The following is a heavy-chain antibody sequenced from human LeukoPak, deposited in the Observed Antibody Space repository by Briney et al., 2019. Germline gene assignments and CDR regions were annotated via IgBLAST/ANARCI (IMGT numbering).Heavy chain of an antibody. V-gene: IGHV3-23*01. CDR1: GFTFSSYA. D-gene: IGHD1-26*01. CDR2: ISRSGGST. J-gene: IGHJ4*02. CDR3: ARGRYYGYYYFDY. Sequence: GASLRLSCAASGFTFSSYAMSWVRQAPGKGLEWVSGISRSGGSTNYADSVKGRFTISRDNSKSTLYLQMNSLRAEDTAVYYCARGRYYGYYYFDYWGQGTLVTASS.